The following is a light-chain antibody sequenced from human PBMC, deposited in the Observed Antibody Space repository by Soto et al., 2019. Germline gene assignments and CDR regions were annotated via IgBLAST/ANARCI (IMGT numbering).Light chain of an antibody. Sequence: EIVLTQSPATLSLSPGERATLSCRASQYITIYLAWYQQKPGQAPRLLIYDASNRATGIPARFSGSGSGTDFTLTISSLEPDDFAVYYCQQRADWPITFGQGTRLEMK. CDR1: QYITIY. J-gene: IGKJ5*01. CDR2: DAS. V-gene: IGKV3-11*01. CDR3: QQRADWPIT.